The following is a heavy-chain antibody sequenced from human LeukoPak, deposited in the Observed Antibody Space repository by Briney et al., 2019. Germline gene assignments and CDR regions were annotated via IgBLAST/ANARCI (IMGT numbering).Heavy chain of an antibody. CDR1: GGSISSRSYY. Sequence: SETLSLTCTVSGGSISSRSYYWGWIRQPPGKGLEWIGSIYYSGSTYYNPSLKSRVTISVDTSKNQFSLKLSSVTAADTAVYYCARETYDFWSGYRGDRAFDIWGQGTMVTVSS. J-gene: IGHJ3*02. V-gene: IGHV4-39*07. D-gene: IGHD3-3*01. CDR3: ARETYDFWSGYRGDRAFDI. CDR2: IYYSGST.